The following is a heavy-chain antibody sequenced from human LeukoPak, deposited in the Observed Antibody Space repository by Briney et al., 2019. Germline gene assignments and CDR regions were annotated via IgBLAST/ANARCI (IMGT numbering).Heavy chain of an antibody. CDR1: GGSISSGGYS. D-gene: IGHD3-22*01. V-gene: IGHV4-30-2*01. CDR3: ARGDSSGYYYGTHFDY. CDR2: IYHSGST. J-gene: IGHJ4*02. Sequence: SQTLSLTCAVSGGSISSGGYSWSWIRQPPGKGLEWIGYIYHSGSTYYNPSLKSRVTISVDRSKNQFSLKLSSVTAADTGVYYCARGDSSGYYYGTHFDYWGQGTLVTVSS.